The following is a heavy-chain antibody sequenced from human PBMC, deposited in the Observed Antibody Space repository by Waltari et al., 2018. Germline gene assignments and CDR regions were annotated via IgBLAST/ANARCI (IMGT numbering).Heavy chain of an antibody. D-gene: IGHD6-13*01. CDR1: GFTFSSYP. CDR2: SSGSGGST. Sequence: EVQLLASGGGLVQPGGSLRLSCGASGFTFSSYPMSWVRQAPGKGLEWVAASSGSGGSTYYADSVKGRFTISRDNSKNTLYLQMNSLRAEDTAVYYCAKLIAAAGTKYFDYWGQGTLVTVSS. V-gene: IGHV3-23*01. CDR3: AKLIAAAGTKYFDY. J-gene: IGHJ4*02.